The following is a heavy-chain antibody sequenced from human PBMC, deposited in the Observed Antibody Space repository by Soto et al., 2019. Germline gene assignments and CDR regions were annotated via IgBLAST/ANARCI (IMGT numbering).Heavy chain of an antibody. J-gene: IGHJ4*02. CDR2: MNPNSGNT. CDR1: GYTFTSYD. Sequence: ASVKVSCNASGYTFTSYDINWVRQATGQGLEWMGWMNPNSGNTGYAQKFQGRVTMTRNTSISTAYMELSSLRSEDTAVYYCARGVVAARRVHFDYWGQGTLVTVSS. D-gene: IGHD6-6*01. V-gene: IGHV1-8*01. CDR3: ARGVVAARRVHFDY.